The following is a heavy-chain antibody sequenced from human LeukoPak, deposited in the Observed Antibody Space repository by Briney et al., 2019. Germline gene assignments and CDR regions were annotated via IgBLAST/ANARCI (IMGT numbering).Heavy chain of an antibody. CDR1: GFTFDDYA. J-gene: IGHJ4*02. V-gene: IGHV3-9*03. CDR2: ISWNSGSI. Sequence: GRSLRLSCAASGFTFDDYAMHWVRQAPGKGLGWVSGISWNSGSIGYADSVKGRFTISRDNAKNSLYLQMNSLRAEDMALYYCAKDINDFWSGYLDYWGQGTLVTVSS. CDR3: AKDINDFWSGYLDY. D-gene: IGHD3-3*01.